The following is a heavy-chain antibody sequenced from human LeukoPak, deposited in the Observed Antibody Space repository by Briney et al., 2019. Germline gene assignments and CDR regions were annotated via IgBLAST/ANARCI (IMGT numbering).Heavy chain of an antibody. D-gene: IGHD2-15*01. V-gene: IGHV3-30*02. J-gene: IGHJ5*02. CDR3: AKDIASNWFDP. Sequence: GGSLRPSCAASGFTVSSNYMSWVRQAPGKGLDWVAFIRYDGSNKYYADSVKGRFTISRDSSKNTLYLQMNSLRAEDTALYYCAKDIASNWFDPWGQGTLVIVSS. CDR2: IRYDGSNK. CDR1: GFTVSSNY.